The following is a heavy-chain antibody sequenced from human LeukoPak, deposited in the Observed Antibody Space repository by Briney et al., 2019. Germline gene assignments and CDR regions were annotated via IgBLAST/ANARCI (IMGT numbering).Heavy chain of an antibody. D-gene: IGHD5-18*01. V-gene: IGHV1-24*01. CDR3: ATGRKWDTAMVFFDY. CDR2: FDPENGET. CDR1: GYTLTELS. Sequence: ASVKVSCKVSGYTLTELSMHWVRQAPGKGLEWMGGFDPENGETIYAQKFQGRVTMTEDTSTDTAYMELSSLRSEDTAVYYCATGRKWDTAMVFFDYWGQGTLVTVPS. J-gene: IGHJ4*02.